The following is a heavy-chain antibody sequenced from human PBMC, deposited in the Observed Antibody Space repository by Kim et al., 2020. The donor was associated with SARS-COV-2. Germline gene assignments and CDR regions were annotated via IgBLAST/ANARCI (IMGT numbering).Heavy chain of an antibody. CDR3: ARHEDEWLRPGPFDK. V-gene: IGHV4-59*08. CDR1: GGSISDYY. Sequence: SETLSLTCTVSGGSISDYYWNWIRQPPGKGLEWIGYIYYSGSTSYNPSLKSRVTISVDTSKKQVSLKVSSVTAADTAVYYCARHEDEWLRPGPFDKWGQGTLVTVSS. J-gene: IGHJ4*02. D-gene: IGHD5-12*01. CDR2: IYYSGST.